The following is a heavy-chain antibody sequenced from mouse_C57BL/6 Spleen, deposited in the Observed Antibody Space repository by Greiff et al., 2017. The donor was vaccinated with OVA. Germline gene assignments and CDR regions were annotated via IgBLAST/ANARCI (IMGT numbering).Heavy chain of an antibody. V-gene: IGHV5-4*03. CDR1: GFTFSSYA. Sequence: EVKVVESGGGLVKPGGSLKLSCAASGFTFSSYAMSWVRQTPEKRLEWVATISDGGSYTYYPDNVKGRFTISRDNAKNNLYLQMSHLKSEDTAMYYCARGLGRWYFDYWGQGTTLTVSS. CDR2: ISDGGSYT. J-gene: IGHJ2*01. CDR3: ARGLGRWYFDY. D-gene: IGHD4-1*01.